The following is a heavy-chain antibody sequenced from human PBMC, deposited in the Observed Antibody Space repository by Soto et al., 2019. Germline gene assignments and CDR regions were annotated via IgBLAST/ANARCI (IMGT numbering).Heavy chain of an antibody. Sequence: QVQLVQSGAEVKKPGASVKVSCKASGYTFTGYYMHWVRQAPGQGLEWMGWINPNSGGTNYAQKYQGWVTMTRDTSISTAYMELSRLRSDDTAVYYCVREGGGNVLRFLEWFRIPYGMDVWGQGTTVTVSS. V-gene: IGHV1-2*04. CDR2: INPNSGGT. CDR3: VREGGGNVLRFLEWFRIPYGMDV. J-gene: IGHJ6*02. CDR1: GYTFTGYY. D-gene: IGHD3-3*01.